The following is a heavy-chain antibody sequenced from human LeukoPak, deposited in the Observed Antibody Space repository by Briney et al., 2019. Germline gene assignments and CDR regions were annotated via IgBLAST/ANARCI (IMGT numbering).Heavy chain of an antibody. D-gene: IGHD3-10*01. J-gene: IGHJ4*02. CDR3: ARSVWFGESDY. CDR1: GFTFSSYS. V-gene: IGHV3-21*01. Sequence: GGSLRLSCAASGFTFSSYSMNWVRQAPGKGLEWVSSISSSSSYIYYADSVKGRFTISRDNAKNSLYLQMNSLRAEDTAVYYCARSVWFGESDYWGQGTRVTVSS. CDR2: ISSSSSYI.